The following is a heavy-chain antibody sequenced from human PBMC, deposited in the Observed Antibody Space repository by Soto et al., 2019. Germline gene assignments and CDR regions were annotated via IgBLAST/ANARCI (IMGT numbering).Heavy chain of an antibody. CDR1: GFTFSSYG. J-gene: IGHJ4*02. Sequence: QVYLVESGGGVVQPGTSLRLSCAASGFTFSSYGMHWVRQTPGKGLDWVAVIWYDGSNKYYADSVKGRFTISRDNAKNTLYLQVNSLRVEDTAVYYGARAYGDWRSFDYLGQGTLVTVSS. CDR2: IWYDGSNK. V-gene: IGHV3-33*01. D-gene: IGHD4-17*01. CDR3: ARAYGDWRSFDY.